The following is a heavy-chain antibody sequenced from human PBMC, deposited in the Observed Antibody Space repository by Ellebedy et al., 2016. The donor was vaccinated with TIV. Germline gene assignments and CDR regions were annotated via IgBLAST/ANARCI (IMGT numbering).Heavy chain of an antibody. CDR3: AKRSQFTRISCFDY. V-gene: IGHV1-18*01. Sequence: ASVKVSCKASGYTFSSYGISWVRQAPGQGLEWMGWISTYNDNTNYAQNFQGRVTLTTDTSTSTAYMELRSLTSDDTAVYFCAKRSQFTRISCFDYWGQGTLVTVSS. CDR2: ISTYNDNT. J-gene: IGHJ4*02. CDR1: GYTFSSYG. D-gene: IGHD3-10*01.